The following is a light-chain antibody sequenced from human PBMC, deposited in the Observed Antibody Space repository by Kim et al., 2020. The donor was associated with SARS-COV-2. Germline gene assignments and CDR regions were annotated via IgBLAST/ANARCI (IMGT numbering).Light chain of an antibody. CDR2: GAS. CDR3: QQYGSSPRYT. CDR1: QTVSSTY. V-gene: IGKV3-20*01. Sequence: EIVLTQSPGTLSLSPGERATLSCMASQTVSSTYLAWYQQKSGQAPRLLIYGASSRATGIPDRFSGSGSGTDFTLTISRLEPEDFAVYYCQQYGSSPRYTFGQGTKLEI. J-gene: IGKJ2*01.